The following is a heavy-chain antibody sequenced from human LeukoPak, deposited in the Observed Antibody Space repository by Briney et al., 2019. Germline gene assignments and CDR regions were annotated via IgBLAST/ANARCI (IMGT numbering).Heavy chain of an antibody. Sequence: GASVKVSCKASGYTFTSYGISWVRQAPGQGLEWMGWISGYNGNTNYAQKFQGRVTMTADTSTTTAYMELRSLTSDDTAVYYCARQTHRIADQFDPWGQGTLVTVSS. CDR2: ISGYNGNT. CDR1: GYTFTSYG. V-gene: IGHV1-18*01. J-gene: IGHJ5*02. CDR3: ARQTHRIADQFDP. D-gene: IGHD3-16*02.